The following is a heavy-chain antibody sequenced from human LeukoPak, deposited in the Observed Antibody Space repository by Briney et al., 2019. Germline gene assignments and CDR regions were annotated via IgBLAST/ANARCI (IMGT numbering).Heavy chain of an antibody. J-gene: IGHJ4*02. CDR3: AREYCSSTSCRYRGYFDY. Sequence: SETLSLTCTVSGGSISSGDYYWSWIRQPPGKGLEWIGYIYYSRSTYYNPSLKSRVTISVDTSKNQFSLKLSSVTAADTAVYYCAREYCSSTSCRYRGYFDYWGQGTLVTVSS. CDR1: GGSISSGDYY. D-gene: IGHD2-2*01. CDR2: IYYSRST. V-gene: IGHV4-30-4*08.